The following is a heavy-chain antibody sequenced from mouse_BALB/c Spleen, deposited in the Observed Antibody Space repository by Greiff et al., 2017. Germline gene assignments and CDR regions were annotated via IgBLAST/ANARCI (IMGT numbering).Heavy chain of an antibody. J-gene: IGHJ4*01. CDR1: GYTFTSYY. V-gene: IGHV1S56*01. CDR2: IYPGNVNT. D-gene: IGHD2-1*01. Sequence: QVQLQQSGPELVKPGASVRISCKASGYTFTSYYIHWVKQRPGQGLEWIGWIYPGNVNTKYNEKFKGKATLTADKSSSTADMQLSSRTSEDSAVYYCARCDGNYEWDYAMDYWGQGTTVTVSA. CDR3: ARCDGNYEWDYAMDY.